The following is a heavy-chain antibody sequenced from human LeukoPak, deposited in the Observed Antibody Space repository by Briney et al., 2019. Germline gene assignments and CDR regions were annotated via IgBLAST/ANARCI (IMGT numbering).Heavy chain of an antibody. D-gene: IGHD1-26*01. CDR2: INPKSGAT. CDR3: ARGGIEVPAFDI. J-gene: IGHJ3*02. Sequence: ASVKVSCKASGYTFTGNFIHWVRQAPGQGLEWVGLINPKSGATTYAQRFQGRLTLTRDTSISTAFMELDTLGSDDTAVYYCARGGIEVPAFDIWGLGTMVTVSS. V-gene: IGHV1-2*02. CDR1: GYTFTGNF.